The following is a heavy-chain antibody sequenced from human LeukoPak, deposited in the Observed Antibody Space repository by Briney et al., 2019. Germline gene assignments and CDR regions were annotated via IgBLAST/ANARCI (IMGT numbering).Heavy chain of an antibody. V-gene: IGHV1-69*05. D-gene: IGHD3-22*01. CDR2: IFPIFGTA. Sequence: GASVTVSRKASGYTLTSYGISSVRQAPGQGLEWMGGIFPIFGTANYAQKFQGRVTITTDESTSTAYMELSSRRSEDRAVYYCARPLSYDSSGYSFSWFDPWGQGTLVTVSS. J-gene: IGHJ5*02. CDR1: GYTLTSYG. CDR3: ARPLSYDSSGYSFSWFDP.